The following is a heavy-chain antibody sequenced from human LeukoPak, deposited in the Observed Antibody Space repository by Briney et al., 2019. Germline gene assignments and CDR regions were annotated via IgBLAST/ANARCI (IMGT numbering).Heavy chain of an antibody. Sequence: GGSLRLSCAASGFTVSDNYMTWVRQAPGKGLEWVSSIYSAGATHYAESVKGRFTISRDNSKKTVYLQMNSLRVEDTAVYYCAKDSKVRGVINGFDYWGQGSLVTVSS. J-gene: IGHJ4*02. V-gene: IGHV3-66*02. D-gene: IGHD3-10*01. CDR1: GFTVSDNY. CDR2: IYSAGAT. CDR3: AKDSKVRGVINGFDY.